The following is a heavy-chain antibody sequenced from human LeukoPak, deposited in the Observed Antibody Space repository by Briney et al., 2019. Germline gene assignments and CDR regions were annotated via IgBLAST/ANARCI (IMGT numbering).Heavy chain of an antibody. V-gene: IGHV1-8*02. CDR2: MNPNSGDA. Sequence: ASVKVSCKASGYSFTSYDINWVRQATGQGLEWIGWMNPNSGDADYTQKFKGRVTFTRDTSTRTAYMEVNGLGSEDTTVYYCARSNFGGNVHFDYWGQGTLVTVSS. D-gene: IGHD4-23*01. CDR3: ARSNFGGNVHFDY. J-gene: IGHJ4*02. CDR1: GYSFTSYD.